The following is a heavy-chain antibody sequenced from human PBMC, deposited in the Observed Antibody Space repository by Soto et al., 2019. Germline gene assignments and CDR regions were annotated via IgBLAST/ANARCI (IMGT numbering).Heavy chain of an antibody. CDR1: GYSFTTYW. V-gene: IGHV5-10-1*01. D-gene: IGHD1-7*01. CDR2: IDPRDSYT. Sequence: GESLKISCEASGYSFTTYWISWVRQMPGKGLEWMGAIDPRDSYTKYSPSFQGHVTISVDKSISTDYLQWNSLKASDTAIYYCAREKSDLELFNWLDPWGQGTLVTVSS. CDR3: AREKSDLELFNWLDP. J-gene: IGHJ5*02.